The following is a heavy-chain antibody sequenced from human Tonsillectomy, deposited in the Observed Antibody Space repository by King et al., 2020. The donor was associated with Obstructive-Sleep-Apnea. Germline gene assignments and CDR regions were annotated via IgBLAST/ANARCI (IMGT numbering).Heavy chain of an antibody. J-gene: IGHJ4*02. CDR1: GFTFSSYG. V-gene: IGHV3-30*18. CDR3: AKGGGYSYVRFDQ. CDR2: ISHDGNEK. Sequence: VQLVESGGGVVQPGRSLRLSCAASGFTFSSYGMHWVRQAPGKGLEWVAVISHDGNEKYYADSVKGRFTISRDDSNNALYLQINSLRAEDTAVYYCAKGGGYSYVRFDQWGQGTLVTVSS. D-gene: IGHD5-18*01.